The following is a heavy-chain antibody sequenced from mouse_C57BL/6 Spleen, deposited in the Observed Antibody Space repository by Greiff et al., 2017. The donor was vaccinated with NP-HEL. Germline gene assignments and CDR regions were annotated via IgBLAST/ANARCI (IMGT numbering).Heavy chain of an antibody. D-gene: IGHD2-4*01. CDR2: ISSGSSTI. V-gene: IGHV5-17*01. CDR3: ARTYYDYYYAMDY. Sequence: EVMLVESGGGLVKPGGSLKLSCAASGFTFSDYGMHWVRQAPEKGLEWVAYISSGSSTIYYADTVKGRFTISRDNAKNTLFLQMTSLRSEDTAMYYCARTYYDYYYAMDYWGQGTSVTVSS. J-gene: IGHJ4*01. CDR1: GFTFSDYG.